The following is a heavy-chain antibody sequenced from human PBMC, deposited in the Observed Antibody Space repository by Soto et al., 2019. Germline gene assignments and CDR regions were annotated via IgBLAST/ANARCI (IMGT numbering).Heavy chain of an antibody. CDR1: GYTFTGYY. CDR2: INPNSGGT. Sequence: ASVKGSFKASGYTFTGYYMHWVRQAPGQGREWMGWINPNSGGTNYAQKFQGWVTMTRDTSISTAYMELSRLRSDATAVYYCATDGSPYYDYYYGMDVWGQGTTVTVSS. CDR3: ATDGSPYYDYYYGMDV. D-gene: IGHD5-12*01. J-gene: IGHJ6*02. V-gene: IGHV1-2*04.